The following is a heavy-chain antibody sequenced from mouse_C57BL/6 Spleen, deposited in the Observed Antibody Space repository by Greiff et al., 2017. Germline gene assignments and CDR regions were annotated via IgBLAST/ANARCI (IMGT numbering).Heavy chain of an antibody. CDR3: ARQVTTVVAPGYFDV. V-gene: IGHV5-12*01. D-gene: IGHD1-1*01. CDR2: ISNGGGST. CDR1: GFTFSDYY. J-gene: IGHJ1*03. Sequence: EVKLVESGGGLVQPGGSLKLSCAASGFTFSDYYMYWVRQTPEKRLEWVAYISNGGGSTYYPDTVKGRFTISRDNAKNTLYLQLSRLKSEDTAMYYCARQVTTVVAPGYFDVWGTGTTVTVSS.